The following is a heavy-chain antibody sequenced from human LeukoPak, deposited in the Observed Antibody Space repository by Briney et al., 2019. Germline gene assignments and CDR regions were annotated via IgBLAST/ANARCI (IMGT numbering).Heavy chain of an antibody. CDR3: ARANFGKLGGFKIYYFDY. CDR1: GGSISSYY. J-gene: IGHJ4*02. CDR2: IYYSGST. Sequence: SETLSLTCTVSGGSISSYYWSWIRQPPGKGLEWIGYIYYSGSTNYNPSLKSRVTISVDTSKNQFSLKLSSVTAADTAVYYCARANFGKLGGFKIYYFDYWGQGTLVTVSS. D-gene: IGHD7-27*01. V-gene: IGHV4-59*12.